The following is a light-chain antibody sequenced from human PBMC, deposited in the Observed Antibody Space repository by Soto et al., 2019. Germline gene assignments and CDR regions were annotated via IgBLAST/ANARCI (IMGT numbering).Light chain of an antibody. CDR1: QSISSY. Sequence: DIQMTQSPSSLSASVGDRVTITCRASQSISSYLNWYQQKPGKAPKLLIYAASSLQRGVPSRFSGSGSGTDFTLTISSLQPEDFATYYCQQSYSTPQRTFGQGTKVEIK. CDR3: QQSYSTPQRT. J-gene: IGKJ1*01. V-gene: IGKV1-39*01. CDR2: AAS.